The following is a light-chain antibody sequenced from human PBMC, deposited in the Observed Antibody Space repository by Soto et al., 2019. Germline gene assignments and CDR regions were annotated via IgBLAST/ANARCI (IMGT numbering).Light chain of an antibody. J-gene: IGLJ1*01. Sequence: QSVMTQPPSASGTPGQRVTISCSGSSSNIGTNYVYWYQQRPGTAPKLLIYRNNPRPSGVPDRFSASKSGTSAALAIGGLRSEDESDYYCSAWDDRLRGLYVFGIGTKVTVL. CDR2: RNN. CDR1: SSNIGTNY. V-gene: IGLV1-47*01. CDR3: SAWDDRLRGLYV.